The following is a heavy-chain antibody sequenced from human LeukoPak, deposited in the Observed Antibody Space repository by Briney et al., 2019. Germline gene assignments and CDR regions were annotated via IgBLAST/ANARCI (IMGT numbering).Heavy chain of an antibody. CDR3: AKDVDYGDYGGAH. CDR2: VSSDGTYK. CDR1: GFTFSNYP. V-gene: IGHV3-30*04. J-gene: IGHJ4*02. D-gene: IGHD4-17*01. Sequence: GGSLRLSCAASGFTFSNYPLYWVRQAPGKGLEWVAVVSSDGTYKYHADSVGGRFTISRDDSKNTLYLQMHSLRTEDTAVYYCAKDVDYGDYGGAHWGQGTLVTVSS.